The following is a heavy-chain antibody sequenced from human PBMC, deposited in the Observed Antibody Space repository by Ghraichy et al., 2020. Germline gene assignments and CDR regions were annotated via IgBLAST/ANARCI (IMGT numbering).Heavy chain of an antibody. CDR1: GGSLGGYY. D-gene: IGHD2-21*01. Sequence: ESLNISCSVSGGSLGGYYWSWIRQSPGQGLEWIGEINYVRVAIYNPSLESRVTISLDGYNNEFSLRLTSLTAADTALYFCARGRYWGGGVCFPRPSSFAFWGQGVPVTVSS. V-gene: IGHV4-34*01. CDR2: INYVRVA. CDR3: ARGRYWGGGVCFPRPSSFAF. J-gene: IGHJ4*02.